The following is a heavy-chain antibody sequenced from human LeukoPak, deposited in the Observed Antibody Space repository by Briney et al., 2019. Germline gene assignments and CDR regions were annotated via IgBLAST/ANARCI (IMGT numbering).Heavy chain of an antibody. V-gene: IGHV1-24*01. D-gene: IGHD1-26*01. CDR3: ATDRTLEGGGSYLSHRY. Sequence: ASVKVSCKVSGYTLPELSMHWVRQAPGQGLEWVGGFEPEDGETIYAQKFQGRVTMTEDTSTDTAYMELSSLRSEDTAVYYCATDRTLEGGGSYLSHRYWGQGTLVTVSS. CDR1: GYTLPELS. J-gene: IGHJ4*02. CDR2: FEPEDGET.